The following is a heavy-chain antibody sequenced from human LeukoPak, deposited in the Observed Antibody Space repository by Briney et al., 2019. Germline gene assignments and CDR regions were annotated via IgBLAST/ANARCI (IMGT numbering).Heavy chain of an antibody. J-gene: IGHJ4*02. Sequence: PGGSLRLSCAASGFTFSSYGMDWVRQAPGKGLEWVAFIRYDGSNNYYADSVKGRFTISRENSKNTLYLQMNSLRAEDTAVYYCAKDRGYSGIHDFDYWGQGPLVTVSS. CDR1: GFTFSSYG. D-gene: IGHD1-26*01. CDR2: IRYDGSNN. CDR3: AKDRGYSGIHDFDY. V-gene: IGHV3-30*02.